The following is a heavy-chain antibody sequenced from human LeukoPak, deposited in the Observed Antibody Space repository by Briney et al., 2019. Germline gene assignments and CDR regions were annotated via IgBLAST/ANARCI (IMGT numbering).Heavy chain of an antibody. J-gene: IGHJ4*02. V-gene: IGHV3-30*18. Sequence: GGSLRLSCAASGFTFSSYGMHWVRQAPGKGLEWVAVISYDGSNKYYADSVKGRFTISRDNSKNTLYLQMNSLRAEDTAVYYCAKLTTSWGQGTLVTVSS. CDR1: GFTFSSYG. CDR2: ISYDGSNK. CDR3: AKLTTS. D-gene: IGHD4-11*01.